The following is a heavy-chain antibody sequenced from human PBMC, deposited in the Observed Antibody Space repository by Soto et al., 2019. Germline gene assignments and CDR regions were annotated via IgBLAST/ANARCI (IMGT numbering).Heavy chain of an antibody. J-gene: IGHJ5*02. CDR2: INTDGSNT. V-gene: IGHV3-74*01. Sequence: GGSLRLSCAASGLTFNRYWMHWVRHAPGKGLVWVSHINTDGSNTNYADSVKGRFTISRDNAKSTLFLQMNSLRDEDTAVYYCAREFCSGGNCYTYYFDPWAGEPRSPSPQ. CDR3: AREFCSGGNCYTYYFDP. CDR1: GLTFNRYW. D-gene: IGHD2-15*01.